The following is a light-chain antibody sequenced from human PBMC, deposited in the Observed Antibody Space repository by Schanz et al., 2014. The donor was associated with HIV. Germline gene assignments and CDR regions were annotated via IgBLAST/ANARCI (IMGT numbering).Light chain of an antibody. V-gene: IGLV2-14*02. CDR1: SSDVGSYNL. CDR2: DVS. CDR3: NSYTSSNTRV. Sequence: QSVLTQPASVSGSPGQSITISCTGTSSDVGSYNLVSWYQQHPGKAPKLMIYDVSNRPSGVSNRFSGSKSGNTASLTISGLQAGDEADYYCNSYTSSNTRVFGGGTKLTVL. J-gene: IGLJ3*02.